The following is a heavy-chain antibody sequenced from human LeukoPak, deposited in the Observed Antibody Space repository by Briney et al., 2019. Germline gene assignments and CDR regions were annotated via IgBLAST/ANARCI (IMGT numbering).Heavy chain of an antibody. CDR2: IHISRST. CDR1: GDSISSGSYY. CDR3: ASAYGGSFYFGF. J-gene: IGHJ4*02. Sequence: SQPLSLPCTVWGDSISSGSYYWRWIRQPAGEGLDWIGRIHISRSTNYNPSLKSRVTISVDTSKNQFSLKLSSVTAADTAVYYCASAYGGSFYFGFWGQGTLVTVSS. V-gene: IGHV4-61*02. D-gene: IGHD1-26*01.